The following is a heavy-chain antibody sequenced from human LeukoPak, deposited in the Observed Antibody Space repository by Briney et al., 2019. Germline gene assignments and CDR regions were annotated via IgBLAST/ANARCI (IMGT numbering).Heavy chain of an antibody. CDR2: TNHSGST. D-gene: IGHD5-12*01. CDR3: ARGGYSGYDLELDY. V-gene: IGHV4-34*01. J-gene: IGHJ4*02. Sequence: PSETLSLTCAVYGGSFSGYYWSWIRQPPGKGLEWIGETNHSGSTNYSPSLKSRVTISVDTSKNQFSLKLSSVTAADTAVYYCARGGYSGYDLELDYWGQGTLVTVSS. CDR1: GGSFSGYY.